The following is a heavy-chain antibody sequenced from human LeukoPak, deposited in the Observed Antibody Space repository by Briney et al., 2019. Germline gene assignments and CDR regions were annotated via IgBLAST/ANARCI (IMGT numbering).Heavy chain of an antibody. CDR2: MIPILGIA. Sequence: GASVKVSCKASGGTFSSYTISWVRQAPGQGLEWMGRMIPILGIANYAQKFQGRVTITADKSTSTAYMELSSLRSEDTAVYYCARARIGYCSGGSCYEDYYFDYWGQGTLVTVSS. D-gene: IGHD2-15*01. CDR1: GGTFSSYT. V-gene: IGHV1-69*02. J-gene: IGHJ4*02. CDR3: ARARIGYCSGGSCYEDYYFDY.